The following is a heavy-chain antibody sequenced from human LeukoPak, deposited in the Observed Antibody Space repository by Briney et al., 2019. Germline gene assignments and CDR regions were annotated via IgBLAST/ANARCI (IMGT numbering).Heavy chain of an antibody. D-gene: IGHD6-25*01. V-gene: IGHV4-34*01. CDR1: GGSFSGYY. Sequence: SETLSLTCAVYGGSFSGYYWSWIRQPPGKGLEWIGEINHSGSTNYSPSLKSRVTISVDMSKNQFSLKLSSVTAADTAVYNCGRRPYSSASSSAFDIWGQGTMVTVSS. CDR2: INHSGST. CDR3: GRRPYSSASSSAFDI. J-gene: IGHJ3*02.